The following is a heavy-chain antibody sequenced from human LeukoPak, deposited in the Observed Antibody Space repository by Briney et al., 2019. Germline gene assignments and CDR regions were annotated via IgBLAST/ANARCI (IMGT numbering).Heavy chain of an antibody. Sequence: GGSLRLSCAASGFTFSDYYMSWIRQAPGRGLEWVSYISSSGSTIYYADSVKGRFTISRDNAKNSLYLQMNSLRAEDTAVYYCAREEYQLRGHYYYYYGMDVWGQGTTVTVSS. V-gene: IGHV3-11*01. D-gene: IGHD2-2*01. CDR2: ISSSGSTI. CDR1: GFTFSDYY. CDR3: AREEYQLRGHYYYYYGMDV. J-gene: IGHJ6*02.